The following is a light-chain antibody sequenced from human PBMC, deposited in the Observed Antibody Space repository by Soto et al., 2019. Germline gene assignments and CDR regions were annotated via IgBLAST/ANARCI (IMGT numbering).Light chain of an antibody. CDR1: NSDVGAYNY. J-gene: IGLJ1*01. CDR2: DVS. Sequence: QSVLTQPASVSGSPGQSISISCTGTNSDVGAYNYVSWYQHHPGKARKLTIYDVSNRPSGVSDRFSGSKSGNTASLTISGLQAEDEADYYCSSYTITSTYVFGTGTKVTVL. V-gene: IGLV2-14*01. CDR3: SSYTITSTYV.